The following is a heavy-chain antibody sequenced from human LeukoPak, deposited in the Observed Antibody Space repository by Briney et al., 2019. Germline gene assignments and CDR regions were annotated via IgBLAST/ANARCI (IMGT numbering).Heavy chain of an antibody. J-gene: IGHJ6*03. D-gene: IGHD1-26*01. CDR3: AKGGGSHYYYYYYMDV. CDR2: ISWNSGSI. V-gene: IGHV3-9*01. CDR1: GFTFDDYA. Sequence: QPGGSLRLSCAASGFTFDDYAMHWVRQAPGKGLEWVSGISWNSGSIGYADSVKGRFTISRDNAKNSLYLQMNSLRAEDTALYYCAKGGGSHYYYYYYMDVWGKGTTVTVSS.